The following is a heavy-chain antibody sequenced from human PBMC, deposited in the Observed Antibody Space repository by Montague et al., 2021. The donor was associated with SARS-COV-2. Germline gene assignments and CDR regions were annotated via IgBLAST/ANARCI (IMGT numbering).Heavy chain of an antibody. Sequence: TLSLTCTVSGGSISTVGYWSWIRQHPGKGLEWIGYIYYSGSTYYNPSLKSRVTISVDTSKNQFSLKLFSVTAADTAVYYCARGVVRKGYYDSSGYYILTQGPGGLDYWGQGSLATVSS. CDR3: ARGVVRKGYYDSSGYYILTQGPGGLDY. CDR2: IYYSGST. D-gene: IGHD3-22*01. J-gene: IGHJ4*02. CDR1: GGSISTVGY. V-gene: IGHV4-31*03.